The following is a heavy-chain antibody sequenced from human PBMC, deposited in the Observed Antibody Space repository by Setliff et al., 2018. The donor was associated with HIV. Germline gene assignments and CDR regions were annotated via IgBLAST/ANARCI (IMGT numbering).Heavy chain of an antibody. CDR3: AQSYCTNGVCLNWFDP. CDR1: GFSLSTSGVG. Sequence: ESGPTLVNPTQTLTLTCTFSGFSLSTSGVGVGWIRQPPGKALEWLALIYWDDDKRYSPSLKSRLTITKDTSKNQVVLTMTNMDPVDTATYYCAQSYCTNGVCLNWFDPWGQGTLVTVSS. V-gene: IGHV2-5*02. J-gene: IGHJ5*02. D-gene: IGHD2-8*01. CDR2: IYWDDDK.